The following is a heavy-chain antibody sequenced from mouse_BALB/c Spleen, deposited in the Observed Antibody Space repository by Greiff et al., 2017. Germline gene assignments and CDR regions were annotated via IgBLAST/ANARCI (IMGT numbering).Heavy chain of an antibody. CDR3: ARDYGDYLLAMAY. CDR2: INPYNDGT. J-gene: IGHJ4*01. V-gene: IGHV1-14*01. Sequence: EVQLQQSGPELVKPGASVKMSCKASGYTFTSYVMHWVKQKPGQGLEWIGYINPYNDGTKYNEKFKGKATLTPDKSSSTAYMELSSLTSEDSAVYYCARDYGDYLLAMAYWGQGTSVTVSS. D-gene: IGHD2-13*01. CDR1: GYTFTSYV.